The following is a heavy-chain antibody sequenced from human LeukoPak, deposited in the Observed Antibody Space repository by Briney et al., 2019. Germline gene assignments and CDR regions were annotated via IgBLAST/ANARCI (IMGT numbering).Heavy chain of an antibody. J-gene: IGHJ4*02. CDR3: ARLLDTSGNYYYGSGSYLRKTRYLDY. D-gene: IGHD3-10*01. CDR1: GGSITTNNYY. CDR2: ISYSGST. V-gene: IGHV4-39*01. Sequence: PSETLSLTCTVSGGSITTNNYYWGWIRQPPGKGLEWIGMISYSGSTYYNPSLKSRVTISRETFKNQFSLKVRSVTAADTAVYYCARLLDTSGNYYYGSGSYLRKTRYLDYWGQGTLVTVSS.